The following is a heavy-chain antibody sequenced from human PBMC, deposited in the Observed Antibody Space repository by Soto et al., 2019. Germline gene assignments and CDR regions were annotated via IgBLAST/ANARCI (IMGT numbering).Heavy chain of an antibody. CDR1: GFTFSSQW. CDR2: IKGDGSAK. D-gene: IGHD3-3*01. J-gene: IGHJ5*02. Sequence: GGSLRLSCAASGFTFSSQWMSWVRQTPGKGLEWVANIKGDGSAKYYVDSVRGRFTISRDNAKSSLYLQMNSLRVEDTAVYYCAISYDSPGGPWGQGTLVTVSS. CDR3: AISYDSPGGP. V-gene: IGHV3-7*01.